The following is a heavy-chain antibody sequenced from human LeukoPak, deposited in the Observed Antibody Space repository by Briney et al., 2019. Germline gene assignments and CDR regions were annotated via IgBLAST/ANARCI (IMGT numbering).Heavy chain of an antibody. CDR3: ARDLGTIVEVPLYYFDY. D-gene: IGHD2-21*01. V-gene: IGHV4-34*12. J-gene: IGHJ4*02. CDR1: GGSFSGYY. Sequence: SETLSLTCAVYGGSFSGYYWNWIRQPPGKGLEWIGSIFYSGSTSYNPSLKSRVTISVDRSKNQFSLKLSSVTAADTAVYYCARDLGTIVEVPLYYFDYWGQGTLVTVSS. CDR2: IFYSGST.